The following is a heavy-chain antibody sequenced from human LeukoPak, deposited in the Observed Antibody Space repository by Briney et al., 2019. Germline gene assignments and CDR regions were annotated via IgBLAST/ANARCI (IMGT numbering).Heavy chain of an antibody. CDR2: ISDTGNT. Sequence: GGSLRLSCAASGFMFSNYGMSWVRQSPGKGLEWVSAISDTGNTYHADSVKGRFTISRDSSKNTLFLQMNRLRPEDAAVYYCAKAPVTTCRGAFCYPFDYWGLGTLVTVSS. D-gene: IGHD2-15*01. J-gene: IGHJ4*02. CDR3: AKAPVTTCRGAFCYPFDY. CDR1: GFMFSNYG. V-gene: IGHV3-23*01.